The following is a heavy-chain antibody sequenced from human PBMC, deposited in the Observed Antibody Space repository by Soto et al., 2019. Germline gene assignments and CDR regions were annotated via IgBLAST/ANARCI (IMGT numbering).Heavy chain of an antibody. CDR3: ARIPPIAAAVQGGGWFDP. CDR1: GFSLSTSGMC. J-gene: IGHJ5*02. CDR2: IDWDDDK. D-gene: IGHD6-13*01. V-gene: IGHV2-70*11. Sequence: SGPTLVNPTQTLTLTCTFSGFSLSTSGMCVSWIRQPPGKALEWLARIDWDDDKYYSTSLKTRLTISKDTSKNQVVLTMTNMDPVDTATYYCARIPPIAAAVQGGGWFDPWGQGTLVTVSS.